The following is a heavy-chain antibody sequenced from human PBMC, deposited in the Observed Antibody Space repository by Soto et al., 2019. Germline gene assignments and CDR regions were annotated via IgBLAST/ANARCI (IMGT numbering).Heavy chain of an antibody. CDR3: AKNQGVELLPLATVDWFDP. CDR1: GFIFENFG. D-gene: IGHD2-15*01. CDR2: ISGSGCKK. J-gene: IGHJ5*02. Sequence: PGGSLRLSCAASGFIFENFGMSWVRQAPGKGLEWISSISGSGCKKYYADSVKGRFTISRDNSKSRVYLELNNLSAEDTAVYHDAKNQGVELLPLATVDWFDPWGQGSVVTVSS. V-gene: IGHV3-23*01.